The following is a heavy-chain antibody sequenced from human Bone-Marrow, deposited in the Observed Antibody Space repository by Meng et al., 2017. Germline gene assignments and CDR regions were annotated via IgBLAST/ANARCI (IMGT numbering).Heavy chain of an antibody. CDR2: IYYSGST. D-gene: IGHD1-14*01. J-gene: IGHJ4*02. CDR1: GGSTSSGGYY. Sequence: QLQESGPGLVKPSRTLSLTCTVSGGSTSSGGYYWSWIRQHPGKGLEWIGYIYYSGSTYYNPSLKSLVTISVDTSKNQFSLKLSSVTAADTAVYYCAREASPEYYFDYWGQGTLVTVSS. V-gene: IGHV4-31*01. CDR3: AREASPEYYFDY.